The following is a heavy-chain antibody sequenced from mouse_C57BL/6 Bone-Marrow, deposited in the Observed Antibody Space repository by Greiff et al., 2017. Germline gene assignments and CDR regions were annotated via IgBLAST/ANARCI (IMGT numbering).Heavy chain of an antibody. CDR2: IDPSDSYT. D-gene: IGHD2-13*01. CDR3: ARKSDSKGAMDY. Sequence: VQLQQPGAELVMPGASVKLSCKASGYTFTSYWMHWVKQRPGQGLEWIGEIDPSDSYTNYNQKFKGKSTLTVDKSSSTAYMQLSSLTSEDSAVDYCARKSDSKGAMDYWGQGTSVTVSS. CDR1: GYTFTSYW. J-gene: IGHJ4*01. V-gene: IGHV1-69*01.